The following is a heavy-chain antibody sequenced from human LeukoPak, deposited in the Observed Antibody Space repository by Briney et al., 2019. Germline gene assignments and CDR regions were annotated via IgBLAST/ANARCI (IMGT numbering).Heavy chain of an antibody. J-gene: IGHJ5*01. Sequence: SETLPLTCTVSGDSISISSYSWGWIRQPPGKGLEWIGSVYYGGTIYYNPPLNSRATISADTSKNQFSLQLNSVTAADTAFYYCARHDGRGGATMGAFDFWGQGSLVTVSS. CDR2: VYYGGTI. V-gene: IGHV4-39*01. D-gene: IGHD5-12*01. CDR3: ARHDGRGGATMGAFDF. CDR1: GDSISISSYS.